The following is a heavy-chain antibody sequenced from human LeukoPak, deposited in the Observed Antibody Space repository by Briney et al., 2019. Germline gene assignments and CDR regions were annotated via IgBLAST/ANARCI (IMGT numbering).Heavy chain of an antibody. D-gene: IGHD3-22*01. Sequence: SQTLSLTCTVSGGSISSGSYYGTWIRQDPGKGLEWIGYISKTGKTFSNLSLKSRVTISVDTSKNQFSLKLTSVTAADTAVYFCTRERDYYDNSGYYYSYFDSWGQGTLVTVSS. V-gene: IGHV4-31*03. J-gene: IGHJ4*02. CDR3: TRERDYYDNSGYYYSYFDS. CDR2: ISKTGKT. CDR1: GGSISSGSYY.